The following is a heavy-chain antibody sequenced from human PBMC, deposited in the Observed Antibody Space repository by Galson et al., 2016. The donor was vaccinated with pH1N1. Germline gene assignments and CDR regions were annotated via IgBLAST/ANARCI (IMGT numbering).Heavy chain of an antibody. CDR1: GFKFDTFG. CDR2: IWYDGRNE. V-gene: IGHV3-33*01. Sequence: SLRLSCAASGFKFDTFGMHWVRQAPGKGLEWVALIWYDGRNEDYADSVKGRFTISRDNSKSTLYLQMNSLRAEDTAVYYCARAPFGGNSLWGQGTLVTVSS. CDR3: ARAPFGGNSL. J-gene: IGHJ4*02. D-gene: IGHD4-23*01.